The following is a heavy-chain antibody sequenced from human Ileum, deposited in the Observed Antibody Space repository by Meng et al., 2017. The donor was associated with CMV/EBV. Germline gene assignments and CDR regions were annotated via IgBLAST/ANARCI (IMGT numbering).Heavy chain of an antibody. D-gene: IGHD2-15*01. J-gene: IGHJ4*02. CDR2: IYYSGST. Sequence: SETLSLTCTVSGGSISSSSYYWGWIRQPPGKGLEWIGSIYYSGSTYYNPSLKSRVTISVDTSKNQFSLKLSSVTAADTAVYYCARPRAPLLAQHYFDYWGQGTLVTVSS. CDR3: ARPRAPLLAQHYFDY. V-gene: IGHV4-39*01. CDR1: GGSISSSSYY.